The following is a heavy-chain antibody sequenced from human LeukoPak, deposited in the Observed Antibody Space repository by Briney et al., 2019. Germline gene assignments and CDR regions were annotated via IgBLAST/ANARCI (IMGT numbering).Heavy chain of an antibody. CDR3: ARDAGEQSGLAPHNWFDP. V-gene: IGHV3-30*03. D-gene: IGHD3-16*01. Sequence: PPGGSLRLSCAASGFTFSSYGMHWVRQAPGKGLEWVAVISYDGSNKYYADSVKGRFTISRDNSKNTLYLQMNSLRAEDTAVYFCARDAGEQSGLAPHNWFDPWGPGTLVTVSS. CDR2: ISYDGSNK. J-gene: IGHJ5*02. CDR1: GFTFSSYG.